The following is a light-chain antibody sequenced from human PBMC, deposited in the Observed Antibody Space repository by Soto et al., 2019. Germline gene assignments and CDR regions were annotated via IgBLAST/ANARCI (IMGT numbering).Light chain of an antibody. Sequence: QSALTQPASVSGSPGQSITISCTGTSSDVGSYNLVSWYQQHLGKAPKLMIYEGSKRPSGVSNRFSGSKSGNTASLTISGLQAEDEADYYCCSYSGSSTNVVFGGGTQLTVL. J-gene: IGLJ2*01. CDR3: CSYSGSSTNVV. CDR2: EGS. CDR1: SSDVGSYNL. V-gene: IGLV2-23*01.